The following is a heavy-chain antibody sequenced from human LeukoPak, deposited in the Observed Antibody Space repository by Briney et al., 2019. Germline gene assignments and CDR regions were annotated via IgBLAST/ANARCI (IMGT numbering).Heavy chain of an antibody. CDR3: AKDCGWLHFCS. D-gene: IGHD5-24*01. Sequence: GGSLRLSCAASGFTFSRYSMNWVRQAPGKGLEWVSSISISSSYIYYADSVKGRFTISRDNAKKSLYLQMNSLRADDTAIYYCAKDCGWLHFCSWGQGTLVTVSS. CDR1: GFTFSRYS. J-gene: IGHJ5*02. V-gene: IGHV3-21*04. CDR2: ISISSSYI.